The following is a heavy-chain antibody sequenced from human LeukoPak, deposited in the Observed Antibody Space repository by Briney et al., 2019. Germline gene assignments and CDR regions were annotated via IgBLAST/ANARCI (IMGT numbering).Heavy chain of an antibody. Sequence: GGSLRLSCAASGFTFSSYTMSWVRQAPGKGLEWVSTITTSDGNTYYADSVKGRFTVSRDNSKNTLYLQMNSLRAEDTAVYYCAKDGGLWVSAHWGNSWGRGTLVTVSS. CDR3: AKDGGLWVSAHWGNS. D-gene: IGHD3-16*01. J-gene: IGHJ4*02. CDR2: ITTSDGNT. CDR1: GFTFSSYT. V-gene: IGHV3-23*01.